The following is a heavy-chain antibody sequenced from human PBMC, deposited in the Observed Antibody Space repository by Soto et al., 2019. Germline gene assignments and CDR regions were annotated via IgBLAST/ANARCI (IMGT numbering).Heavy chain of an antibody. CDR1: GYTFTSYD. D-gene: IGHD2-15*01. J-gene: IGHJ6*03. CDR3: ARGVRRPYCSGGSCPYYYYYMEV. CDR2: MNPNSGNT. V-gene: IGHV1-8*01. Sequence: GASVKVSCKASGYTFTSYDINWVRQATGQGLGWMGWMNPNSGNTGYAQKFQGRVTMTRNTSISTAYMELSSLRSEDTAVYYCARGVRRPYCSGGSCPYYYYYMEVWGKGTTVTVSS.